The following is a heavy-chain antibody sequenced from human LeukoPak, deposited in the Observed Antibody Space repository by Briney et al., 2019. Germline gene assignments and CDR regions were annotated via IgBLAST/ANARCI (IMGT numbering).Heavy chain of an antibody. J-gene: IGHJ4*02. V-gene: IGHV3-30-3*01. Sequence: GGSLRLSCAASGFTFSSYAMHWVRQAPGKGLEWVAVISYDGSNKYYADSVKGRFTISRDNSKNTLYLQMNSLRAEDTAVYYCARDVYGGNVFDYWGQGTLVTVSS. D-gene: IGHD4-23*01. CDR1: GFTFSSYA. CDR2: ISYDGSNK. CDR3: ARDVYGGNVFDY.